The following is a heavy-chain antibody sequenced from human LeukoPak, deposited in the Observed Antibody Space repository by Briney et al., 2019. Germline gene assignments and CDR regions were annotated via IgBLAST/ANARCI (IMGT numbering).Heavy chain of an antibody. CDR1: GGSFSGYY. CDR2: INHSGST. V-gene: IGHV4-34*01. CDR3: ARVGYGSGSYYPFDYYYMDV. D-gene: IGHD3-10*01. Sequence: PSETLSLTCAVYGGSFSGYYWGWIRQPPGKGLEWIGEINHSGSTNYNPSLKSRVTISVDTSKNQFSLKPSSVTAADTAVYYCARVGYGSGSYYPFDYYYMDVWGKGTTVTVSS. J-gene: IGHJ6*03.